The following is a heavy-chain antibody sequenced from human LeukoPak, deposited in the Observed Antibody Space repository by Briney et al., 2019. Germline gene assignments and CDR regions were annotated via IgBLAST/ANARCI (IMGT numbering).Heavy chain of an antibody. CDR2: INPDGNTI. CDR3: ARVEPIRLLVDY. V-gene: IGHV3-74*03. J-gene: IGHJ4*02. CDR1: GFTFGTYW. Sequence: QPGGSLSLSCAASGFTFGTYWMHWVRQGPGKGLVWVSRINPDGNTITYADSVKGRFTISRDNAKNTLYLQMNSLRAEDTAVYYCARVEPIRLLVDYWGQGTLVTVSS. D-gene: IGHD3-3*01.